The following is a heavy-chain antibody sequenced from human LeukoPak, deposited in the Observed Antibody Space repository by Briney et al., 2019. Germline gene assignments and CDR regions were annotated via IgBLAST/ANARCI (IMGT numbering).Heavy chain of an antibody. Sequence: GGSLRLSCAASGFTFSSYEMRWVRQGPGEGLEWVSYISSSGSTIYYADSVKGRFTISRDNAKNSLYLQMNSLRAEDTAVYYCAELGIPMIGGVWGKGTTVTISS. CDR2: ISSSGSTI. CDR3: AELGIPMIGGV. J-gene: IGHJ6*04. V-gene: IGHV3-48*03. CDR1: GFTFSSYE. D-gene: IGHD3-10*02.